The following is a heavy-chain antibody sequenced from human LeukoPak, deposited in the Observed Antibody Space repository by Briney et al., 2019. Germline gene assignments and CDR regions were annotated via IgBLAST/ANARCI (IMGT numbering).Heavy chain of an antibody. CDR2: ISYDGSNK. CDR3: AKDLVQGCGGDCYFDD. Sequence: GGSLRLSCAASVFTFSNYGMHWARQAPGKGLEWVAVISYDGSNKFYGDSVKGRFTISRDNSKNTLYLQMNSLRAEDTAVYYCAKDLVQGCGGDCYFDDWGQGTLVTVSS. D-gene: IGHD2-21*02. CDR1: VFTFSNYG. V-gene: IGHV3-30*18. J-gene: IGHJ4*02.